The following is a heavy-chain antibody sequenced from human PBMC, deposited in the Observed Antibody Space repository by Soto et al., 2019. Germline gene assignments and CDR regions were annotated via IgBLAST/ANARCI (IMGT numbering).Heavy chain of an antibody. J-gene: IGHJ4*02. CDR2: IYYSGST. Sequence: PSETLSLTCTVSGCSISIYYWSWIRQPPGKGLEWIGYIYYSGSTNYNPSLKSRVTISVDTSKNQFSLKLSSVTAADTAVYYCARRYGSAIDYWGQGTLVTVSS. CDR1: GCSISIYY. V-gene: IGHV4-59*08. CDR3: ARRYGSAIDY. D-gene: IGHD1-26*01.